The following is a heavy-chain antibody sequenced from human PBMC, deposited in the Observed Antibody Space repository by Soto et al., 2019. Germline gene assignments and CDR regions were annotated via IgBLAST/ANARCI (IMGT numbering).Heavy chain of an antibody. J-gene: IGHJ5*02. CDR2: IYHSGGT. CDR3: ARTMTTSGWFDP. CDR1: GGPITSGGYS. Sequence: PSETLSLTCAVSGGPITSGGYSWSWSRQPPGKGVGCIGYIYHSGGTYYNPSLKSRVTLSIDRTKKQFSLTLKSVTAADTAVYFCARTMTTSGWFDPWGQGTLVTVSS. V-gene: IGHV4-30-2*01. D-gene: IGHD4-17*01.